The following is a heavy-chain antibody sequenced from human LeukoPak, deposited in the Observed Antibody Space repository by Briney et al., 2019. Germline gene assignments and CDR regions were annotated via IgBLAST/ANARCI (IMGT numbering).Heavy chain of an antibody. Sequence: SETLSLTCTVSGGSISSYYWSWIRQPPGKGMEWIGYIYYSGSTIYNPSLKSRVTISVDTSKNQFSLKLSSVTAADTAVYYCAREGYDILTGYRAAFDYWGQGPLVTVSS. D-gene: IGHD3-9*01. CDR3: AREGYDILTGYRAAFDY. V-gene: IGHV4-59*01. CDR1: GGSISSYY. J-gene: IGHJ4*02. CDR2: IYYSGST.